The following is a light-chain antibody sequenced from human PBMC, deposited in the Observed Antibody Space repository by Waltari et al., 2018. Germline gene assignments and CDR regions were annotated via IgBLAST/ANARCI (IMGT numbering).Light chain of an antibody. CDR1: SSKIRAGHH. Sequence: QSVLTQPPSMSGAPGQRVTISCTGSSSKIRAGHHLPWDQGFPGTAPKLLIYGNTNRPSGVPDRFSGSKSDTSASLAIGGLQAEDEADYYCQSFDIRLSGGVVFGGGTKVTVL. J-gene: IGLJ3*02. V-gene: IGLV1-40*01. CDR2: GNT. CDR3: QSFDIRLSGGVV.